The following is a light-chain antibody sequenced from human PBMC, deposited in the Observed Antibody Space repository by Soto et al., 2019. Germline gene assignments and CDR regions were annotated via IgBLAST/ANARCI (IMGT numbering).Light chain of an antibody. CDR1: QSVLFSSNNKNY. V-gene: IGKV4-1*01. CDR2: WAT. J-gene: IGKJ1*01. CDR3: QQYYSIPWT. Sequence: DIVMTQSPDSLTVSLGERATINCKSSQSVLFSSNNKNYLAWYQQKPGQPPKLLIYWATTRESGVPDRFSGSGSGTDFTLTISSLQAEYVAVYYCQQYYSIPWTFGQGTKVEI.